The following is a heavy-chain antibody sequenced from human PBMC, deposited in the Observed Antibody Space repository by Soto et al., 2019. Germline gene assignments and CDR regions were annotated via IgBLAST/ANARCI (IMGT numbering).Heavy chain of an antibody. CDR2: INPDSGDT. CDR3: ARDRGNMVAIFHHYYGMDV. V-gene: IGHV1-2*02. D-gene: IGHD3-3*02. J-gene: IGHJ6*02. CDR1: GYTFTDQY. Sequence: ASVKVSCKASGYTFTDQYMHWVRQAPGQGLEWMGWINPDSGDTKYAQKFQCRVTMTRDTSISTVYLELSRLKSDDTAVYYCARDRGNMVAIFHHYYGMDVWGQGTTVTVSS.